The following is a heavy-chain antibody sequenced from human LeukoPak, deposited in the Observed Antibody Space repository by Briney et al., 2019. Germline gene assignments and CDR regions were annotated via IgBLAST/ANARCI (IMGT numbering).Heavy chain of an antibody. Sequence: PSETLSLTCIVSGGSFSSHYWSWIRQSAGKGPEWIGRIHTCGSTNYNPSLRSRVTMSVDTSKNQFSLKLTSVTAADTGVYYCARDRTGYIGYEGDPFDIWGQGTMVTVSS. D-gene: IGHD5-12*01. V-gene: IGHV4-4*07. CDR3: ARDRTGYIGYEGDPFDI. CDR1: GGSFSSHY. CDR2: IHTCGST. J-gene: IGHJ3*02.